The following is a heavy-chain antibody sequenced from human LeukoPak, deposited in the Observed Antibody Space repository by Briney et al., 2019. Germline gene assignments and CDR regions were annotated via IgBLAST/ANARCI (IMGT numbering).Heavy chain of an antibody. Sequence: GGSLRLSCAASGFTFSDYYMSWIRQAPGRGREGVSYISTGSSYTNYADSVKGRFTISRDNAKNSLYLQMNSLRAEDTALYYCARAEGGPATAIYWGQGTLVTVSS. CDR3: ARAEGGPATAIY. CDR2: ISTGSSYT. CDR1: GFTFSDYY. J-gene: IGHJ4*02. D-gene: IGHD2-21*02. V-gene: IGHV3-11*05.